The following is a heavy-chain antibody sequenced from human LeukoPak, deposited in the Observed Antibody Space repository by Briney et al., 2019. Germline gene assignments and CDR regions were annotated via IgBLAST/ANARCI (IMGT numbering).Heavy chain of an antibody. D-gene: IGHD3-22*01. V-gene: IGHV3-23*01. J-gene: IGHJ4*02. Sequence: GGSQRLSCAASGFTFSSYAMSWVRQAPGKGLEWVSAISGSGGSTYYADSVKGRFTISRDNSKNTLYLQMNSLRAEDTAVYYCAKLWRSGYYYFDYWGQGTLVTVSS. CDR2: ISGSGGST. CDR3: AKLWRSGYYYFDY. CDR1: GFTFSSYA.